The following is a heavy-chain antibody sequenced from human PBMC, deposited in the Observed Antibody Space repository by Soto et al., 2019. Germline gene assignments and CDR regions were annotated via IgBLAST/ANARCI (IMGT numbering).Heavy chain of an antibody. J-gene: IGHJ3*02. CDR3: ARGPGTIFGGPDAFDI. CDR1: GGTFSSYA. Sequence: SVKVSCKASGGTFSSYAISWVRQAPGQGLEWMGGIIPIFGTANYAQKFQGRVTITADESTSTAYMELSSLRSEDTAVYYCARGPGTIFGGPDAFDIWGQGTMVTVS. V-gene: IGHV1-69*13. D-gene: IGHD3-3*01. CDR2: IIPIFGTA.